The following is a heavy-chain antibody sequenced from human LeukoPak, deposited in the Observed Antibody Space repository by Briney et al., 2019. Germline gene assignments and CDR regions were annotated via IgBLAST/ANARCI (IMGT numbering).Heavy chain of an antibody. D-gene: IGHD2-2*01. J-gene: IGHJ5*02. V-gene: IGHV4-38-2*01. CDR1: DYSISSGYY. Sequence: SETLSLTCAVSDYSISSGYYWGWIRQPPGKGLEWIVSIYHSGNTYYNPSRKSRFTISIDTSKNQFFLKGNSVTAPDTAVYYCARVLVYCSGTDCYVNWFDPWGQGTLVTASS. CDR2: IYHSGNT. CDR3: ARVLVYCSGTDCYVNWFDP.